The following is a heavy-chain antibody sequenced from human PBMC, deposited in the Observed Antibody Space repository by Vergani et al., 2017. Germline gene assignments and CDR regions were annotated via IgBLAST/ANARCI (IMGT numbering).Heavy chain of an antibody. V-gene: IGHV3-33*01. CDR3: AIDPMGGVTESQDFYYYYYGMDV. CDR2: IWYDGSNK. D-gene: IGHD2-21*02. CDR1: GFTFSSYG. J-gene: IGHJ6*02. Sequence: QVQLVESGGGVVQPGRSLRLSCAASGFTFSSYGMHWVRQAPGKGLEWVAVIWYDGSNKYYADSVKGRFTISRDNSKNTLYLQMNSLRAGDTAVYYCAIDPMGGVTESQDFYYYYYGMDVWGQGTTVTVSS.